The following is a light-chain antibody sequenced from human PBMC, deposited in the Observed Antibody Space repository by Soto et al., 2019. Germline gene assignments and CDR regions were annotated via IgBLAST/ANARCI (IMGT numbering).Light chain of an antibody. CDR1: QSVSSY. Sequence: EIVLTQSPATLSLSPGERATLSCRASQSVSSYLAWYQQKPGQAPRLLIYDASNRATGIPARFSGRGSGTDFTLTISSLEPEDFAVSYCQQRSNWPTWTFGQGTKVEIK. CDR2: DAS. J-gene: IGKJ1*01. V-gene: IGKV3-11*01. CDR3: QQRSNWPTWT.